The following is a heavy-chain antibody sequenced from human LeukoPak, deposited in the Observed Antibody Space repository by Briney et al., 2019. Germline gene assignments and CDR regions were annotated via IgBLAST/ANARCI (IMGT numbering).Heavy chain of an antibody. D-gene: IGHD2-8*01. V-gene: IGHV3-23*01. CDR3: AKDSRRIVLMVYAHGWFDP. CDR2: ISGSGGST. J-gene: IGHJ5*02. Sequence: GGSLRLSCAASGFTFSSYAMSWVRQAPGKGLEWVSAISGSGGSTYYADSVKGRFTISRDNSKNTLCPQMNSLRAEDTAVYYCAKDSRRIVLMVYAHGWFDPWGQGTLVTVSS. CDR1: GFTFSSYA.